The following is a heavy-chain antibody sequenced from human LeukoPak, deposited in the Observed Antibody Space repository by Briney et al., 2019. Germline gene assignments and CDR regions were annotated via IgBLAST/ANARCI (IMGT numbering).Heavy chain of an antibody. V-gene: IGHV5-51*01. CDR2: IYPGDFDT. J-gene: IGHJ5*02. Sequence: GESLKISCKGSGCYFNNYWIGWVRQMPGKGLEGMGIIYPGDFDTRYSPSFQGQVTISADKSISTAYLQWSSLKASDTAMYYCARVFQVSMIVAPNWFDPWGQGTLVTVSS. CDR1: GCYFNNYW. CDR3: ARVFQVSMIVAPNWFDP. D-gene: IGHD3-22*01.